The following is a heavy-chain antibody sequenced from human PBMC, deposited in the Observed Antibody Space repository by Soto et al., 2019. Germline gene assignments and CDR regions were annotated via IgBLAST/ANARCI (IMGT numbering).Heavy chain of an antibody. J-gene: IGHJ4*02. Sequence: PSETLSLTCTVSGGSISSYYWSWIRQPPGKGLEWIGYIYYSGSTNYNPSLKSRVTISVDTSKNQFSLKLSSVTAADTAVYYCARQGHSGYDLAPDYWGQGTLVTVSS. CDR2: IYYSGST. CDR3: ARQGHSGYDLAPDY. CDR1: GGSISSYY. V-gene: IGHV4-59*01. D-gene: IGHD5-12*01.